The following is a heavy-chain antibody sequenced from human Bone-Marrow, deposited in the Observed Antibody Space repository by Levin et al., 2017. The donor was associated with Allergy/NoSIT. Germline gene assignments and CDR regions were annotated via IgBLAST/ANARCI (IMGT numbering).Heavy chain of an antibody. CDR1: GYTFTKFY. Sequence: GESLKISCQASGYTFTKFYIHWVRQAPGQGLEWMGIINPNNNSTSYSQKFQGRVTMTRDTSTSTVYMELSSLRSEDTALYYCARTYDGSNYVSFDACDIWGQGTMITVSS. J-gene: IGHJ3*02. CDR3: ARTYDGSNYVSFDACDI. CDR2: INPNNNST. V-gene: IGHV1-46*01. D-gene: IGHD3-22*01.